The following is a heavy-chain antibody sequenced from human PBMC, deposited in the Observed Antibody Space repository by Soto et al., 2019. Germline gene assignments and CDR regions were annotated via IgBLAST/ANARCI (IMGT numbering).Heavy chain of an antibody. CDR1: GYSFTSYW. D-gene: IGHD6-6*01. J-gene: IGHJ6*02. CDR2: IYPGDSDT. Sequence: PGESLKISCKGSGYSFTSYWIGWVRQMPGKGLKWMGIIYPGDSDTRYSPSFQGQVTISADKSISTAYLQWISLKASDTAMYYCASSYSRSVPTRAYYYYGMDVWGQGTTVTVSS. V-gene: IGHV5-51*01. CDR3: ASSYSRSVPTRAYYYYGMDV.